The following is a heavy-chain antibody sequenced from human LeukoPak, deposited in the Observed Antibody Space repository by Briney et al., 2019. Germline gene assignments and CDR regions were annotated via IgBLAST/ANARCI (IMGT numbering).Heavy chain of an antibody. V-gene: IGHV3-7*01. CDR1: GFTFSSDG. CDR2: IKQDGSEK. CDR3: ARVAAAGIYYYYYMDV. J-gene: IGHJ6*03. Sequence: GGSLRLSCAASGFTFSSDGVSWVRQAPGKGREWVSNIKQDGSEKYYVDSVKGRFTISRDNAKNSLYLQMNSLRAEDTAVYYCARVAAAGIYYYYYMDVWGKGTTVTVSS. D-gene: IGHD6-13*01.